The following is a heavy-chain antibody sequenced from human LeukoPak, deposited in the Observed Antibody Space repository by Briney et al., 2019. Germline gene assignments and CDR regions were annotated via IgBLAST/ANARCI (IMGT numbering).Heavy chain of an antibody. V-gene: IGHV4-59*08. CDR3: ARRRGWKQPLVYFDY. CDR2: LFHSGTR. CDR1: GGSISIYY. D-gene: IGHD6-13*01. J-gene: IGHJ4*02. Sequence: SETLSLTCTVSGGSISIYYWSWIRQPPGKGLEWIGYLFHSGTRRYNPSLKSRVPISAHTTKNQIFLTLNSTTAADTAVYYCARRRGWKQPLVYFDYWGQGTLATVSS.